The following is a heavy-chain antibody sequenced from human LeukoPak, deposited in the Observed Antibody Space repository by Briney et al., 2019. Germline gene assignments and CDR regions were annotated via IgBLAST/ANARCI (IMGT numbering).Heavy chain of an antibody. CDR1: GFTFSSYS. Sequence: GGSLRLSCAASGFTFSSYSMNWVRQAPGKGREWGSYINFSSRTTYYADSVKGRFTISRDNSKNTLSLQMNSLRAEDTAVYYCAKDPTHYRVWDSYESIGLSYWGQGTLVTVSS. CDR2: INFSSRTT. D-gene: IGHD3-22*01. J-gene: IGHJ4*02. V-gene: IGHV3-48*01. CDR3: AKDPTHYRVWDSYESIGLSY.